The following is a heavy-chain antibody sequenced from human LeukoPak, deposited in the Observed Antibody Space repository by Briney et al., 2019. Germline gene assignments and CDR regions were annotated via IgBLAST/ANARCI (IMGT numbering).Heavy chain of an antibody. CDR3: ARVGDGPKPHFDY. Sequence: SQTLSLTCAISGDSVSSNDAAWNWIRQSPSRGLEWLGRTYFRSKWHRDYAISVETRITINPDTSKNHFSLQLNSVTPEDTAVYYCARVGDGPKPHFDYWGQGTLVTVSS. CDR1: GDSVSSNDAA. D-gene: IGHD5-24*01. V-gene: IGHV6-1*01. J-gene: IGHJ4*02. CDR2: TYFRSKWHR.